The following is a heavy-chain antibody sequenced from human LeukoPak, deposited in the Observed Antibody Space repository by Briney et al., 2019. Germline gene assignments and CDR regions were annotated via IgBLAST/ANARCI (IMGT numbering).Heavy chain of an antibody. CDR2: IYYSGST. Sequence: PSETLSLTCTVSGGSISSSSYYWGWIRQPPGKGLEWIGSIYYSGSTYYNPSLKSRVTISVDTSKNQFSLKLSSVTAADTAVYYCARGTYCGGDCYSAFYYFDYWGQGTLVTVSS. V-gene: IGHV4-39*07. J-gene: IGHJ4*02. CDR3: ARGTYCGGDCYSAFYYFDY. D-gene: IGHD2-21*02. CDR1: GGSISSSSYY.